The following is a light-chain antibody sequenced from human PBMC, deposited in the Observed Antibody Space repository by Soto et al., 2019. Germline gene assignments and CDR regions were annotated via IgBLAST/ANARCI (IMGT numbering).Light chain of an antibody. Sequence: QAVVTQPPSVSGAPGQRVTISCTGSSSNIGAGYDVHWYQQLPGTAPKLLIYGNSNRPSGVPDRFSGSKSGTSASLAITGLQADDEADYSCQSYDSSLTLRVFGTGTKLTVL. CDR2: GNS. J-gene: IGLJ1*01. V-gene: IGLV1-40*01. CDR1: SSNIGAGYD. CDR3: QSYDSSLTLRV.